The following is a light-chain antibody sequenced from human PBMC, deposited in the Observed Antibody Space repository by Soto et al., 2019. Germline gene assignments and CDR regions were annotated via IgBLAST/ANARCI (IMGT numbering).Light chain of an antibody. Sequence: ELVLAHSPGTLSLSPGGRATLSCSTSQNIVTYLCWYQQKGGKAPRXVXVYXSSRASGGPARLSGGGSGTAFTPAISSLDPQDFAVYYCQQRRNGTGTFGGGTKVDIK. J-gene: IGKJ4*02. V-gene: IGKV3-11*01. CDR3: QQRRNGTGT. CDR2: YXS. CDR1: QNIVTY.